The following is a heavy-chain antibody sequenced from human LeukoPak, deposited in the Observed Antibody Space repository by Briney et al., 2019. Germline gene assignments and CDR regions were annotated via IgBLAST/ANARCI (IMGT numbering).Heavy chain of an antibody. CDR2: IYYSGST. D-gene: IGHD6-13*01. CDR1: GGSISSYY. CDR3: ARRDLYSSSWGYFDY. Sequence: SETLSLTCTVSGGSISSYYWSWIRQPPGKGLEWIGYIYYSGSTNYNPSLKSRVTISVDTSKNQFSLKLSSVTAADTAVYYCARRDLYSSSWGYFDYWGQGTLVTVSS. J-gene: IGHJ4*02. V-gene: IGHV4-59*08.